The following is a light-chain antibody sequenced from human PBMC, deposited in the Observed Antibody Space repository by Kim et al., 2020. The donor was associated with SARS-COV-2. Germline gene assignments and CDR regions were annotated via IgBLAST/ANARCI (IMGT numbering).Light chain of an antibody. CDR1: QGISSA. V-gene: IGKV1-13*02. J-gene: IGKJ2*01. CDR3: QQFNSYPLYT. CDR2: DAS. Sequence: SVGDRVTITCRGSQGISSALAWYQQKTGKAPKLLIYDASRLESGGPARFSGSGSGTDVTLTISSLQPEDFATYYCQQFNSYPLYTFGQGTKLEI.